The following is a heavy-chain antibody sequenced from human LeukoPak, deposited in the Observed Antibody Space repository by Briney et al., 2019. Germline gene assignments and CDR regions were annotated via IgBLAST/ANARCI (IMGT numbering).Heavy chain of an antibody. CDR3: TILPSPRWALDV. V-gene: IGHV3-73*01. CDR1: GFTFSGSA. CDR2: IKTKPDNYAT. Sequence: GGSLRLSCAAAGFTFSGSAIHWVRQASGKGLEWIGRIKTKPDNYATAFAASVRGRFTISRDDSNNTAYLQMYSLRTEDTAVYYCTILPSPRWALDVSGQGTVVTVSP. J-gene: IGHJ3*01. D-gene: IGHD6-13*01.